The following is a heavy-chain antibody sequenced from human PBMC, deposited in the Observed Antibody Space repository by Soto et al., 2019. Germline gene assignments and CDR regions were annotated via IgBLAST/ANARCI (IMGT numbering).Heavy chain of an antibody. Sequence: EVQLLESGGGLVQPGGSLRLSCAASGFTFSSYAMSWVRQAPGKGLEWVSVISGSGDSTYYADSVKGRFTISRDNSKNTLYLQMNSLRAGDTAVYYCARRGPGTYFDYWGQGTLVAVSA. D-gene: IGHD6-13*01. CDR3: ARRGPGTYFDY. CDR2: ISGSGDST. J-gene: IGHJ4*02. CDR1: GFTFSSYA. V-gene: IGHV3-23*01.